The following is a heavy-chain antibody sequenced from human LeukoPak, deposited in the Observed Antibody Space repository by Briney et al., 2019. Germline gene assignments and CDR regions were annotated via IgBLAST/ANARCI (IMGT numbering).Heavy chain of an antibody. CDR1: GFTFSSYG. Sequence: GGSLRLSCAASGFTFSSYGMHWIRQAPGKGLEWVAVIWYDGSNKYYADSVKGRFTISRDNSKNTLYLQMNSLRAEDTAVYYCAKDRSGNYDSSGRYFDYWGQGTLVTVSS. CDR2: IWYDGSNK. J-gene: IGHJ4*02. V-gene: IGHV3-33*06. D-gene: IGHD3-22*01. CDR3: AKDRSGNYDSSGRYFDY.